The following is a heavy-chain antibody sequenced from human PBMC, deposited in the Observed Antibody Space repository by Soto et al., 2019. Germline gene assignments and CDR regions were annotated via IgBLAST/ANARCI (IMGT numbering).Heavy chain of an antibody. CDR1: GFSLSNARMG. Sequence: QDTLKESGPVLVKPTETLTLTCTVSGFSLSNARMGVSWIRQTPGKALEWLAHIFSNDEKSYSTSLKSRLTISKDTSKSQVVLTMTNMDPVDTATYYCARMVTMIVDLYYFDYWGQGTLVTVSS. J-gene: IGHJ4*02. D-gene: IGHD3-22*01. V-gene: IGHV2-26*01. CDR3: ARMVTMIVDLYYFDY. CDR2: IFSNDEK.